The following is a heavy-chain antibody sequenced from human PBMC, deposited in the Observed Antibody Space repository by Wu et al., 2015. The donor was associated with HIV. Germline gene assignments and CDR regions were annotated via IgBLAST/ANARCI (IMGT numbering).Heavy chain of an antibody. J-gene: IGHJ4*02. CDR3: ARARYDSSAYYY. CDR1: GGSFSGYY. CDR2: INHSGST. Sequence: QVQLQQWGAGLLKPSETLSLTCAVYGGSFSGYYWSWIRQPPGKGLEWIGEINHSGSTNYNPSLKSRVTISVDTSKNQFSLKLSSVTAADTAVYYCARARYDSSAYYYWGQGTLVTVSP. D-gene: IGHD3-22*01. V-gene: IGHV4-34*01.